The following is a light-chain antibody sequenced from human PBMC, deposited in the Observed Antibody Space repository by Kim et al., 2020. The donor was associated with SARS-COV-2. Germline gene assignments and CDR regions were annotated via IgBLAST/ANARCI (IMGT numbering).Light chain of an antibody. Sequence: EIAMTQSPATLSVSPGERATLSCRASQNVNSNLVWYQQKPGLAPRLLIYGASARATGIPDRFSGSGSGTEFTLTIRSLQPEDFAIYYCQQYNNWPRTFGGGTKVDIK. V-gene: IGKV3-15*01. J-gene: IGKJ4*01. CDR1: QNVNSN. CDR2: GAS. CDR3: QQYNNWPRT.